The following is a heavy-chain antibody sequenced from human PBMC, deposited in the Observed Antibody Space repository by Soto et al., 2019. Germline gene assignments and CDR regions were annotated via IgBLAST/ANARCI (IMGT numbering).Heavy chain of an antibody. D-gene: IGHD6-13*01. CDR2: IYYSGST. J-gene: IGHJ4*02. V-gene: IGHV4-59*01. Sequence: SETLSLTCTVSGGSISSYYWSWIRQPPGKGLEWIGYIYYSGSTNYNPSLKSRVTISVDTSKNQFSLKLSSVTAADTAVYYCARNGVAAAARFDYWGQGTLVTVSS. CDR1: GGSISSYY. CDR3: ARNGVAAAARFDY.